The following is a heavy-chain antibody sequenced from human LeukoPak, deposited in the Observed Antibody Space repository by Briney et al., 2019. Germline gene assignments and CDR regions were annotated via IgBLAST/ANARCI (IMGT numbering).Heavy chain of an antibody. D-gene: IGHD3-10*01. CDR3: AVRWFGELYPYY. Sequence: RASVKVSCXASGYTFTGYYMHWVRQAPGQGLEWMGWINPNSGGTNYAQKSQGRVTMTRDTSISTAYMELSRLRSDDTAVYYCAVRWFGELYPYYWGQGTLVTVSS. V-gene: IGHV1-2*02. CDR1: GYTFTGYY. CDR2: INPNSGGT. J-gene: IGHJ4*02.